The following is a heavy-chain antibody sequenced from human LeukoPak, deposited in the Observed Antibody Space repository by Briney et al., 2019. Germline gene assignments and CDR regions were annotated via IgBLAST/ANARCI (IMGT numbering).Heavy chain of an antibody. CDR2: ISSSGSTI. D-gene: IGHD1-26*01. CDR3: ARDPYSGNLGPTYYYYMDV. CDR1: RFTFSSYE. J-gene: IGHJ6*03. Sequence: GGSLRLSCAASRFTFSSYEMNWVRQAPGKGLEWVSYISSSGSTIYYADSVKGRFTISRDNAKNSLYLQMNSLRDDDTAVYYCARDPYSGNLGPTYYYYMDVWGKGTTVTVSS. V-gene: IGHV3-48*03.